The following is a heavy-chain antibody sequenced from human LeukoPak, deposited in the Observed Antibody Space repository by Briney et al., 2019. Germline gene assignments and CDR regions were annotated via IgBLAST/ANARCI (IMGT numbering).Heavy chain of an antibody. CDR1: GYSFTSYW. CDR3: ARPSRSLRDAFDI. J-gene: IGHJ3*02. D-gene: IGHD2-2*01. V-gene: IGHV5-51*01. Sequence: GESLKISCKGSGYSFTSYWIGWVRQVPGKGLEWMGIIYPGDSDTRYSPSFQGQVTISADKSISTAYLQWSSLKASDTAMYYCARPSRSLRDAFDIWGQGTMVTVSS. CDR2: IYPGDSDT.